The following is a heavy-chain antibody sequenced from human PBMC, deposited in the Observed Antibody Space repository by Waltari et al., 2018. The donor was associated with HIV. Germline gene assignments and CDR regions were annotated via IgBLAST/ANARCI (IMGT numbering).Heavy chain of an antibody. D-gene: IGHD5-18*01. CDR2: IRSKAYGGTT. J-gene: IGHJ6*02. Sequence: EVQLVESGGGLVQPGRSLRLSCTAYGFTFGDYAMSWFRQAPGKGLECVGFIRSKAYGGTTEYAASVKGRFTISRDDSKSIAYLQMNSLKTEDTAVYYCTSNVDTAMVRAYYYGMDVWGQGTTVTVSS. CDR3: TSNVDTAMVRAYYYGMDV. CDR1: GFTFGDYA. V-gene: IGHV3-49*03.